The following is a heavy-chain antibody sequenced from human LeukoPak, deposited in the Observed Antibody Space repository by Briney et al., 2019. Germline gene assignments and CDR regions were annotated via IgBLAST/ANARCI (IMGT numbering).Heavy chain of an antibody. V-gene: IGHV4-61*05. Sequence: PSETLSLTCTVSGGSISGSSYYWGWIRQPPGKGLEWIGYIYYSGSTDYNPSLKSRVTISVDTSKNQFSLKLSSVTAADTAVYYCARGTRSSGYYWFDPWGQGTLVTVSS. J-gene: IGHJ5*02. D-gene: IGHD3-22*01. CDR2: IYYSGST. CDR3: ARGTRSSGYYWFDP. CDR1: GGSISGSSYY.